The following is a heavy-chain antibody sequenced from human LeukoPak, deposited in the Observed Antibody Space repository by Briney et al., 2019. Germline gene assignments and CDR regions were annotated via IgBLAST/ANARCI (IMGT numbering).Heavy chain of an antibody. CDR3: ARVRHDAFDI. Sequence: GGSLRLSCSASGFTVSSNYLSWVRQAPGKGLEWVSVIYSGGSTYYADSVKGRFTISRHNSKNTLYLQMNSLRAEDTAVYYCARVRHDAFDIWGQGTMVTVSS. V-gene: IGHV3-53*04. J-gene: IGHJ3*02. CDR1: GFTVSSNY. CDR2: IYSGGST.